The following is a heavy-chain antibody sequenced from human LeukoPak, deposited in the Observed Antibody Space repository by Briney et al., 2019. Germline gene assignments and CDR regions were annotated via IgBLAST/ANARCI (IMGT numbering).Heavy chain of an antibody. D-gene: IGHD3-16*01. CDR2: IGSGADL. V-gene: IGHV3-23*01. CDR3: AKDWTPHNRVYDCLDA. J-gene: IGHJ5*02. Sequence: GGSLRLSCVGSGFAFGVYAMSWFRQAPGKGPEWVATIGSGADLFYAESVKGRFTISRDDPRNTVWLQMNSLRAEDTALYYCAKDWTPHNRVYDCLDAWGQGTQVTVSS. CDR1: GFAFGVYA.